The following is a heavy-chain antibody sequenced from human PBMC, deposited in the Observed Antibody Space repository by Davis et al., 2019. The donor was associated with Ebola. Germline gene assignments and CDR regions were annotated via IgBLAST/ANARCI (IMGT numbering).Heavy chain of an antibody. J-gene: IGHJ4*02. D-gene: IGHD3-22*01. CDR3: ARRYADSSGYYFGY. CDR2: VSHGGVS. Sequence: SETLSLTCTVSGGSISSSSYYWGWIRQSPGKGLEWIGKVSHGGVSDYNPSLRSRVTISVDTSKNQFSLKMNPVTAADTAVYYCARRYADSSGYYFGYWGQGTLVTVSS. V-gene: IGHV4-39*07. CDR1: GGSISSSSYY.